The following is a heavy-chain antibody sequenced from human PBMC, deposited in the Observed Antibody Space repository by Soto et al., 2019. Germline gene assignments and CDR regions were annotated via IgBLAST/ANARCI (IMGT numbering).Heavy chain of an antibody. J-gene: IGHJ4*02. CDR2: ISGSGGST. CDR3: AKSGGWNYSHY. Sequence: GGSLRLSCAASGFTFSSYAMSWVRQAPGKGLEWVSAISGSGGSTYYADSVKGRFTISRDNSKNTLYLKMNSLRAEDTTVYYWAKSGGWNYSHYWGRGTLVTVSS. D-gene: IGHD1-7*01. CDR1: GFTFSSYA. V-gene: IGHV3-23*01.